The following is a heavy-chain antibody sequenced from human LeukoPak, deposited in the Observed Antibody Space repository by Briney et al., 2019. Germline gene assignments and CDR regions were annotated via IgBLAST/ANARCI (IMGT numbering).Heavy chain of an antibody. CDR1: GFIVSRNY. D-gene: IGHD6-13*01. CDR3: AREGSSSWSVVYYYYMDV. Sequence: GGSLRLSCAVSGFIVSRNYMSWVRQAPGKGLEWVSVLYSGGSTYYADSVKGRFTISRDNSKNTLYLQMNSLRAEDTAVYYCAREGSSSWSVVYYYYMDVWGKGTTVTVSS. J-gene: IGHJ6*03. CDR2: LYSGGST. V-gene: IGHV3-53*01.